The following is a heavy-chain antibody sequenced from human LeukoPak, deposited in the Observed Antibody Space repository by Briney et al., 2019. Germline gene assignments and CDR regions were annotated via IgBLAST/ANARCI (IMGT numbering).Heavy chain of an antibody. Sequence: SETLSLTCAVYGGSFSGYYWSWIRQPPGKGLEWVGEINHSGSTNYNPSLKSRVTISVDTSKNQFSLKLSSVTAADTAVYYCARGGIAAAEVSNWFHPGGQETLLTVPS. CDR1: GGSFSGYY. V-gene: IGHV4-34*01. J-gene: IGHJ5*02. D-gene: IGHD6-13*01. CDR2: INHSGST. CDR3: ARGGIAAAEVSNWFHP.